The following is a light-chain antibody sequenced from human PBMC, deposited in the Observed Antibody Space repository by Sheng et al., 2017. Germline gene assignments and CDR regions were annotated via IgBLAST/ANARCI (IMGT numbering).Light chain of an antibody. V-gene: IGKV3-15*01. CDR1: QSVSRN. Sequence: EIVMTQSPATLSLSPGERVTLSCRASQSVSRNLAWYQQRPGQAPRLLIHGASTRATGVPARFSGSGSGTEFTLTISILQSEDFAVYYCQQYSDWPPRSTFGQGTKLEI. CDR3: QQYSDWPPRST. J-gene: IGKJ2*01. CDR2: GAS.